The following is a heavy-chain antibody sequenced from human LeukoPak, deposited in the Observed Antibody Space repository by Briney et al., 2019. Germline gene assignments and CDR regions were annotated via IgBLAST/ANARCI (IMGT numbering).Heavy chain of an antibody. CDR3: AKVVDHGYPDY. Sequence: SETLSLTCTVSGGSISSSSYYWGWIRQPPGKGLEWIGSIYYSGSTYYNPSLKSRVTISVDTSKNQFSLKLSSVTAADTAVYYCAKVVDHGYPDYWGQGTLVTVSS. V-gene: IGHV4-39*01. D-gene: IGHD5-24*01. CDR1: GGSISSSSYY. J-gene: IGHJ4*02. CDR2: IYYSGST.